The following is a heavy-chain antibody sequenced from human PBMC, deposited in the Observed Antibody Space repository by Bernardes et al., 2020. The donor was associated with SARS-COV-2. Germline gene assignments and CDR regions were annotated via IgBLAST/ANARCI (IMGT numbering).Heavy chain of an antibody. V-gene: IGHV3-23*01. D-gene: IGHD2-2*01. CDR1: GFTFSSYA. Sequence: GGSLRLSCAASGFTFSSYAMSWVRQAPGKGLEWVSAISGSGGSTYYADSVKGRFTISRDNSKNTLYLQMNSLRAEDTAVYYCAKDHPYCSSTSCNWGHFDYWGQGTLVTVSS. J-gene: IGHJ4*02. CDR2: ISGSGGST. CDR3: AKDHPYCSSTSCNWGHFDY.